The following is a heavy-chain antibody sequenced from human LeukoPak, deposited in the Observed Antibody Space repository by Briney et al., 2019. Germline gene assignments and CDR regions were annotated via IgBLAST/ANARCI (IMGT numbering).Heavy chain of an antibody. CDR2: IRYDGSNK. CDR1: GFTFSSYG. J-gene: IGHJ4*02. Sequence: PGGSLRLSCAASGFTFSSYGMHWVRQAPGKGLEWVAFIRYDGSNKYYADSVKGRFTISRDNSKNTLYLQMNSLRAEDTAVYYCAKDQRLRMRSITIFGVVITWGQGTLVTVSS. D-gene: IGHD3-3*01. CDR3: AKDQRLRMRSITIFGVVIT. V-gene: IGHV3-30*02.